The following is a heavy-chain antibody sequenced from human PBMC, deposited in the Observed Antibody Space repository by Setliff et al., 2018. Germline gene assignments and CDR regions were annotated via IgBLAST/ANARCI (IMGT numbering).Heavy chain of an antibody. CDR1: GGSFSGYY. V-gene: IGHV4-34*01. CDR3: ARFEAAGNWYYYYMDV. CDR2: IDQSGIT. J-gene: IGHJ6*03. Sequence: LSLTCAVYGGSFSGYYWSWIRQPPGKGPEWIGEIDQSGITNYNPSLKSRVTISIDTSKNQFSLKLSSVTAADTAVYYCARFEAAGNWYYYYMDVWGKGTTVTVSS. D-gene: IGHD6-13*01.